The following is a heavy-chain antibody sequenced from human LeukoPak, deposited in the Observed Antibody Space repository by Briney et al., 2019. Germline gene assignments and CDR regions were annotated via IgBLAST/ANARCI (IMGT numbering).Heavy chain of an antibody. CDR1: GFTFSSYA. CDR2: ISYDGSNK. V-gene: IGHV3-30-3*01. CDR3: ARDRSPIVVVTAISFDY. D-gene: IGHD2-21*02. Sequence: GGSLRLSCAASGFTFSSYAMSWVRQAPGMGLEWVAVISYDGSNKYYADSVKGRFTISRDNSKNTLYLQMSSLRAEDTAVYYCARDRSPIVVVTAISFDYWGQGTLVTVSS. J-gene: IGHJ4*02.